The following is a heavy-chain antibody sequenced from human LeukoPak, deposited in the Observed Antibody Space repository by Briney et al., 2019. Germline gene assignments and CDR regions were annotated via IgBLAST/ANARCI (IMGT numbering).Heavy chain of an antibody. Sequence: ASVKVSFKASGCTFTSYYMHWVRQAPGQGLEWMGIINPSGGSTSYAQKFQGRVTMTRDTSTSTVYMELSSLRSEDTAVYYCARGPHGLVVISTLTYFDYWGQGTLVTVSS. CDR1: GCTFTSYY. CDR2: INPSGGST. D-gene: IGHD3-22*01. CDR3: ARGPHGLVVISTLTYFDY. J-gene: IGHJ4*02. V-gene: IGHV1-46*01.